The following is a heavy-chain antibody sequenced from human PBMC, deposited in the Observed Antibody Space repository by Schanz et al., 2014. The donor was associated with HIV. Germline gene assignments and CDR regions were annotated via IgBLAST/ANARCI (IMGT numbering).Heavy chain of an antibody. CDR1: GFTFSSHG. D-gene: IGHD3-10*01. J-gene: IGHJ6*02. CDR2: LWYDGSNK. CDR3: ARGSGPYYYYYGMDV. V-gene: IGHV3-33*08. Sequence: QVQLVESGGGVVQPGRSLRLSCAASGFTFSSHGMHWVRQAPGKGLEWVAVLWYDGSNKYYADSVKGRFTISRDNSKNTLYLQMNSLRAEDTAVYYCARGSGPYYYYYGMDVWGQGTTVTVSS.